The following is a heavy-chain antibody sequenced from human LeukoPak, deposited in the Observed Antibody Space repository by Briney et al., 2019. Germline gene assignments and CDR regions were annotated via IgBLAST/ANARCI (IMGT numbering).Heavy chain of an antibody. Sequence: GSLRLSCAASGFTFSSYGMSWVRQPPGKGLEWIGSIYYSGSTYYNPSLKSRVTISVDTSKNQFSLKLSSVTAADTAVYYCARDGGQLVDYWGQGTLVTVSS. J-gene: IGHJ4*02. CDR3: ARDGGQLVDY. D-gene: IGHD6-6*01. CDR1: GFTFSSYG. CDR2: IYYSGST. V-gene: IGHV4-39*07.